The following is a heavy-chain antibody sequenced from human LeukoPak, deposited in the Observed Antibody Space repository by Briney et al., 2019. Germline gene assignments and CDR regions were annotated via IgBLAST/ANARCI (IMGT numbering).Heavy chain of an antibody. Sequence: GGSLRLSCAASGFTFGDYGMSWVRHAPGKGLEWVSGVNWNGGSTTYADSVKGRFTISRDNAKNSLYLQMTSLRAADTALYYCARGYYDILTGYYEDYYYMDVWGKGTTVTVSS. J-gene: IGHJ6*03. CDR2: VNWNGGST. CDR1: GFTFGDYG. D-gene: IGHD3-9*01. CDR3: ARGYYDILTGYYEDYYYMDV. V-gene: IGHV3-20*04.